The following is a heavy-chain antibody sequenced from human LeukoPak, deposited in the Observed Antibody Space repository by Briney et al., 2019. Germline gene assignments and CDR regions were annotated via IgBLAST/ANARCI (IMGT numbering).Heavy chain of an antibody. CDR3: ARAFSGNYQFYYFDY. D-gene: IGHD1-26*01. V-gene: IGHV1-69*13. J-gene: IGHJ4*02. CDR1: GGTFSSYA. Sequence: ASVKFSCKASGGTFSSYAISWVRQAPGQGLEWMGGIIPIFGTANYAQKFQGRVTITADESTSTAYMELSSLRSEDTAVYYCARAFSGNYQFYYFDYWGQGTLVTVSS. CDR2: IIPIFGTA.